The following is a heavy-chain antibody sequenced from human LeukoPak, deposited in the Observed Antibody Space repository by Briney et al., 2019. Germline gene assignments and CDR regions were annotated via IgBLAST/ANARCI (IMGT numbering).Heavy chain of an antibody. V-gene: IGHV4-59*12. CDR1: GGSISSYY. Sequence: SETLSLTCTVSGGSISSYYWSWIRQPPGKGLEWIGYISYSGSTNYNPSLKSRVTISVDTSKNQFSLKLSSVTAADTAVYYCARGPYSSSWYGRNWFDPWGQGTLVTVSS. D-gene: IGHD6-13*01. J-gene: IGHJ5*02. CDR3: ARGPYSSSWYGRNWFDP. CDR2: ISYSGST.